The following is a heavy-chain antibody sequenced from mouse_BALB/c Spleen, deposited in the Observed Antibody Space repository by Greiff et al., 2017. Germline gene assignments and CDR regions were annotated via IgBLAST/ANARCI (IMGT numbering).Heavy chain of an antibody. D-gene: IGHD2-1*01. J-gene: IGHJ2*01. CDR3: ARDYYGNYGYFDY. Sequence: VQLKESGPGLVKPSQSLSLTCTVTGYSITSDYAWNWIRQFPGNKLEWMGYISYSGSTSYNPSLKSRISITRDTSKNQFFLQLNSVTTEDTATYYCARDYYGNYGYFDYWGQGTTLTVSS. CDR1: GYSITSDYA. V-gene: IGHV3-2*02. CDR2: ISYSGST.